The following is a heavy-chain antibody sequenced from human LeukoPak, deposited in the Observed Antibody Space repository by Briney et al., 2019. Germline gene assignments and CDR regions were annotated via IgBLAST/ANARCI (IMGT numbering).Heavy chain of an antibody. D-gene: IGHD1-26*01. V-gene: IGHV4-4*07. CDR1: GGSISTYY. CDR3: ARDYRGELPGMDWFDP. CDR2: IYTSGST. Sequence: SKTLSLTCTVSGGSISTYYWSWIRQPAGKGLEWIGRIYTSGSTSYNPSLKSRVTMSVDTSKNRFSLKLSSVTAADTAVYYCARDYRGELPGMDWFDPWGQGTLVTVSS. J-gene: IGHJ5*02.